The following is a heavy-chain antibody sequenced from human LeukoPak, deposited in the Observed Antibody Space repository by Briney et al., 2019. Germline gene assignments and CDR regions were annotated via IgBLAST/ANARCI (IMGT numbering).Heavy chain of an antibody. Sequence: GGSLRLSCAASGFTFSDYYMSWIRQAPGKGLEWVSYISSSGSTIYYADSVKGRFTISRDNAKNSLYLQMNSLRGEDTAVYYCAKDKGLKYMDVWGKGTTVTISS. J-gene: IGHJ6*03. V-gene: IGHV3-11*04. CDR2: ISSSGSTI. D-gene: IGHD3/OR15-3a*01. CDR3: AKDKGLKYMDV. CDR1: GFTFSDYY.